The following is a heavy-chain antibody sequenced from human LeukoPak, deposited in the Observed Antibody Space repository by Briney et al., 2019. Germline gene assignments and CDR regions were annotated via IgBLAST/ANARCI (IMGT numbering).Heavy chain of an antibody. Sequence: GGSLRLSCAASGFTFDDYGMSWVRQAPGKGLEWVSAISGSGGSTYYADSVKGRFTISRDNSKNTLYLQMNSLRAEDTAVYYCAKGPSYYYDSSGYYCWGQGTLVTVSS. CDR1: GFTFDDYG. CDR2: ISGSGGST. J-gene: IGHJ4*02. D-gene: IGHD3-22*01. CDR3: AKGPSYYYDSSGYYC. V-gene: IGHV3-23*01.